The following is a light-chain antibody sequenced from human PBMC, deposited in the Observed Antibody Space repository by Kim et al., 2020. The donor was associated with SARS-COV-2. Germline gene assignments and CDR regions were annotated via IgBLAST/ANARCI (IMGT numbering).Light chain of an antibody. J-gene: IGKJ4*01. CDR3: QQRDNWPLT. Sequence: LSPGERATRSCRASRSISTYLDWYQQKPGQAPRLLITHISSRATGIPARFSGSGSGTDFTLTISSLEPEDVALYYCQQRDNWPLTFGGGTKVDIK. CDR1: RSISTY. V-gene: IGKV3-11*01. CDR2: HIS.